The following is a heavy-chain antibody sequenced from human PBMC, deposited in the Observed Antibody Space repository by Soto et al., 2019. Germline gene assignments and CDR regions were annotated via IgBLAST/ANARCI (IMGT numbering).Heavy chain of an antibody. CDR1: GYTFTTFS. V-gene: IGHV1-18*01. CDR3: ARGRAATLAATGYDY. CDR2: ISVNNGNT. Sequence: ASVKVSCKASGYTFTTFSFTWVRQAPGQGLEWMGWISVNNGNTKYAQEFQGRVSMTTDTSTSTAYMELRSLRSDDTAVYFCARGRAATLAATGYDYWGQGTMVTVYS. J-gene: IGHJ4*02. D-gene: IGHD6-13*01.